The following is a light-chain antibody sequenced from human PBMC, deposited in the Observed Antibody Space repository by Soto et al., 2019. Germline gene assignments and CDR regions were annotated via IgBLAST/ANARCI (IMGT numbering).Light chain of an antibody. CDR3: QQYGSSPPYT. CDR1: ETVNNNF. J-gene: IGKJ2*01. CDR2: AAS. Sequence: DIVLTQSPGTLSLSPGERATLSCRASETVNNNFLGWYQQKPGQAPRLLIFAASRRATGIPDRFSGSGSGTDFTLTISRLEPEDFGVYYCQQYGSSPPYTLGQGTKLEI. V-gene: IGKV3-20*01.